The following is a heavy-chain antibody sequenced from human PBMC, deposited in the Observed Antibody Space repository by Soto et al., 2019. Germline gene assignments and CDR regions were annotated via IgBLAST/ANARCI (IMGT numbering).Heavy chain of an antibody. CDR1: GGSFSGYY. D-gene: IGHD2-15*01. J-gene: IGHJ4*02. V-gene: IGHV4-34*01. CDR3: ERDIGSYAYGEGY. CDR2: INHSEGT. Sequence: SETLSFTCAVYGGSFSGYYWIWIRQPAGKGLECIGEINHSEGTKYNPSLKGRVTISGDTSTNQFSLKLMSVTAADTAAYYCERDIGSYAYGEGYWAQRIKVTDSS.